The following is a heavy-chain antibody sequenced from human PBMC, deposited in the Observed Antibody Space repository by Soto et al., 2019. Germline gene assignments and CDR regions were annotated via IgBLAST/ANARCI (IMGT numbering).Heavy chain of an antibody. J-gene: IGHJ4*02. CDR3: VTVQPQSNIWSDY. CDR1: GFTFSNVW. CDR2: IKSRTENETT. Sequence: GVSLRLSCSASGFTFSNVWLSWVRQGPGKGLEWLGRIKSRTENETTDYASPARGRFIISRDDSKNMLYLQLNSLKSEDTGVYYCVTVQPQSNIWSDYWVQGT. D-gene: IGHD3-16*01. V-gene: IGHV3-15*01.